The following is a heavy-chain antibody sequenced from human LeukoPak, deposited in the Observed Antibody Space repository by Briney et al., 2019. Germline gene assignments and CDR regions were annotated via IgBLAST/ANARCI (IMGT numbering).Heavy chain of an antibody. Sequence: GGSLRLSCAASGFTFSNAWMNWVRQAPGKGLEWVGRIKSKTDGGTTDYAAPVKGRFTFSRDDSKNSLYLQMNSLQTEDTAVYYCAKDIEALSYYYYGMDVWGQGTTVTVSS. D-gene: IGHD6-13*01. CDR3: AKDIEALSYYYYGMDV. CDR2: IKSKTDGGTT. V-gene: IGHV3-15*07. CDR1: GFTFSNAW. J-gene: IGHJ6*02.